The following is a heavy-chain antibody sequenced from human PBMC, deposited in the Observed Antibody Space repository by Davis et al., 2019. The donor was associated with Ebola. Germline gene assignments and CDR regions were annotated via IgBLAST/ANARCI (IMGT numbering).Heavy chain of an antibody. D-gene: IGHD2-15*01. CDR3: ARLPGLYCSGGSCYSVFDY. J-gene: IGHJ4*02. Sequence: PSETLSLTCAVSGGSVSSGDNYWSWIRQPPGKGLEWIASINYIGTTTYNPSPKRRHTTSFDTSKNQFSLTLTSVTAADTAVYYCARLPGLYCSGGSCYSVFDYWGPGALVTVSS. CDR2: INYIGTT. V-gene: IGHV4-61*08. CDR1: GGSVSSGDNY.